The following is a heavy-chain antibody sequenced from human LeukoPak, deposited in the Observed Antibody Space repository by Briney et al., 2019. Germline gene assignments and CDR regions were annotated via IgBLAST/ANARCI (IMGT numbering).Heavy chain of an antibody. CDR1: GFTFSSYA. V-gene: IGHV3-23*01. CDR2: ISGSGGST. Sequence: GGSLRLSCAASGFTFSSYAMSWVRQAPGKGLEWVSAISGSGGSTYYADSVKGRFTISRDNSKNTLYLQMNSLRVDDTATYYCAKRGDGFDIWGQGTMVTVSS. CDR3: AKRGDGFDI. J-gene: IGHJ3*02.